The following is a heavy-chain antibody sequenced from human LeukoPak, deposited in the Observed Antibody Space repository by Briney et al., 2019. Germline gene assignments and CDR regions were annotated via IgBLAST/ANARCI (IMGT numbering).Heavy chain of an antibody. CDR2: IYHTGDT. CDR3: GKVGGPPNP. V-gene: IGHV4-31*03. Sequence: VKPSETLSLTCSVSGTSVSNYIFYWNWIHQQPGKGLEWIGYIYHTGDTFYNPSLKSRVTISLDTSQNQFSLKMTSVTGADTAMYYCGKVGGPPNPWGKGTLVHVLS. J-gene: IGHJ5*01. D-gene: IGHD4-23*01. CDR1: GTSVSNYIFY.